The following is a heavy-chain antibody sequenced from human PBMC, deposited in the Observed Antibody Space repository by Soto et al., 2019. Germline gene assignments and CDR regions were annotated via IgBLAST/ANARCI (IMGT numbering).Heavy chain of an antibody. V-gene: IGHV3-30*18. D-gene: IGHD3-16*01. Sequence: QVQLVESGGGVVQPGRSLRLSCAASGFTFSSYGMHWVRQAPGKGLEWVAVISYDGSNKYYADSVKGRFTISRDNSKNTLYLQMNSLRAEDTAVYYCAKDRGELNYYYYYGMDVWGQGTTVTVSS. CDR3: AKDRGELNYYYYYGMDV. CDR2: ISYDGSNK. J-gene: IGHJ6*02. CDR1: GFTFSSYG.